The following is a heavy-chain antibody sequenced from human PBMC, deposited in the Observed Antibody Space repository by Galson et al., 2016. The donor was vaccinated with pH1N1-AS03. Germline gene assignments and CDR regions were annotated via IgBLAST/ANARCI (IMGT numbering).Heavy chain of an antibody. D-gene: IGHD3-3*01. CDR2: IYHTGTS. J-gene: IGHJ5*02. CDR3: ARLISDRRGYAPWFDP. V-gene: IGHV4-38-2*01. CDR1: GDSISSGHQ. Sequence: ETLSLTCAVSGDSISSGHQWGWIRQSPGKGLEWMGRIYHTGTSYYNSPLRSRVTLPVDRWKNQFSLEVTSVTAADTAVYYCARLISDRRGYAPWFDPWGQGTQVIVS.